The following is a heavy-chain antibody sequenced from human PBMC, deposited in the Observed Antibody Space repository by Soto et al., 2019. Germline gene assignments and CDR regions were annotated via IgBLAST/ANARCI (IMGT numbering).Heavy chain of an antibody. J-gene: IGHJ4*02. Sequence: SVKVSCKASGGTFSSYTISWVRLAPGQGLEWMGRIIPILGIANYAQKFQGRVTITADKSTSTAYMELSSLRSEDTAVYYCARGSMITDFDYWGQGTLVTVSS. V-gene: IGHV1-69*02. CDR1: GGTFSSYT. CDR2: IIPILGIA. CDR3: ARGSMITDFDY. D-gene: IGHD3-16*01.